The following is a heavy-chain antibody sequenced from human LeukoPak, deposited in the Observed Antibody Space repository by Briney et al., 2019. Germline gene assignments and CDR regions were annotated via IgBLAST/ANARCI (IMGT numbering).Heavy chain of an antibody. Sequence: SETLSLTCTVSGGSISSYYWSWIRQSPGKGLEWIGYIYYSGSTNYNPSLKSRVTISVDTSKNQFSLKLSSVTAADTAVYYCASQRIAARHFDYWGQGTLVTVSS. CDR2: IYYSGST. V-gene: IGHV4-59*01. CDR3: ASQRIAARHFDY. D-gene: IGHD6-6*01. CDR1: GGSISSYY. J-gene: IGHJ4*02.